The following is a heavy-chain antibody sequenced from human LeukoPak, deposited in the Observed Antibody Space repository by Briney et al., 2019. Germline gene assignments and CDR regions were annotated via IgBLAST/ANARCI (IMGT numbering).Heavy chain of an antibody. Sequence: GGSLRLSCAASGFTFSSYGMPWVRQAPGKGLEWVAVISYDGSNKYYADSVKGRFTISRDNSKNTLYLQMNSLRAEDTAVYYCAKDYLLGSSPGGFDYWGQGTLVTVSS. CDR1: GFTFSSYG. CDR2: ISYDGSNK. D-gene: IGHD2-2*01. V-gene: IGHV3-30*18. J-gene: IGHJ4*02. CDR3: AKDYLLGSSPGGFDY.